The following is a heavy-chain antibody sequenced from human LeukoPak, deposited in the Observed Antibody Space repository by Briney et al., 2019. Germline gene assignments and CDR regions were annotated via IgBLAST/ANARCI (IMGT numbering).Heavy chain of an antibody. CDR1: GGAISSYY. J-gene: IGHJ6*02. V-gene: IGHV4-4*07. D-gene: IGHD6-19*01. CDR2: IYSSGST. CDR3: ARVEAVAGTVGYYYYYYGTDV. Sequence: PSETLSLTCTVSGGAISSYYWSWIRQPAGKGLEWIGRIYSSGSTNYNPSLKSRVTISVDTSKNQFSLKLSSVTAADTAVYYCARVEAVAGTVGYYYYYYGTDVWGQGTTVTVSS.